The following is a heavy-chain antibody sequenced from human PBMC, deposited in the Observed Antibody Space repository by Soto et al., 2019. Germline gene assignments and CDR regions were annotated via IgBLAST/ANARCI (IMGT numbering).Heavy chain of an antibody. V-gene: IGHV3-7*03. CDR3: AGRGNFFFDP. J-gene: IGHJ5*02. D-gene: IGHD1-1*01. Sequence: EVQLVESGGGLVQPGGSLRLSCVASGFTFSSHWMSWVRQGPGKGLEWVANIKEDGSEEYYVDSVKGRFTISRDNAKNPPFLQKDRPRGQGLGGLYCAGRGNFFFDPWGQGNLVNLSP. CDR2: IKEDGSEE. CDR1: GFTFSSHW.